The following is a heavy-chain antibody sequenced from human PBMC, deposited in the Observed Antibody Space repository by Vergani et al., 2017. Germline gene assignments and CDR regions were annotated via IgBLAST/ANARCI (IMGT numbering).Heavy chain of an antibody. D-gene: IGHD3-10*01. CDR2: ISYDGSNK. Sequence: QVQLVESGGGVVQPGRSLRLSCAASGFTFSSYGMHWVRQAPGKGLEWVAVISYDGSNKYYADSVKGRFTISRDNSKNTTYLQMNSLRAEDTAVYYCAKDSKMLITMVRGPIDYWGQGTLVTVSS. V-gene: IGHV3-30*18. CDR1: GFTFSSYG. CDR3: AKDSKMLITMVRGPIDY. J-gene: IGHJ4*02.